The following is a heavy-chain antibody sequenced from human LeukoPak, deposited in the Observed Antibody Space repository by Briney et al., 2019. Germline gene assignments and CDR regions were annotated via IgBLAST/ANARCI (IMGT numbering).Heavy chain of an antibody. J-gene: IGHJ4*02. D-gene: IGHD3/OR15-3a*01. CDR1: GFTVSSNY. Sequence: PGGSLRLSCAASGFTVSSNYMTWVRQAPGKGLEWVSVIYSGGSTYYADSVKGRFTISRDNSKNTLYLQMNSLRAKDTAVYYCARGLGTGYFDYWGQGTLVTVSS. V-gene: IGHV3-53*01. CDR2: IYSGGST. CDR3: ARGLGTGYFDY.